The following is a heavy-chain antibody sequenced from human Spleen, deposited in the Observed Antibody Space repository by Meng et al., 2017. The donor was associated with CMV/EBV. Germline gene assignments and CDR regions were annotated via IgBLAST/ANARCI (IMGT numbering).Heavy chain of an antibody. CDR3: ARSSRRHIVVVPAAKYYFDY. CDR2: IYYSGST. V-gene: IGHV4-39*01. J-gene: IGHJ4*02. D-gene: IGHD2-2*01. Sequence: SETLSLTCTVSGGSVSSGSYYWGWIRQPPGKGLEWIGSIYYSGSTYYNPSLKSRVTMSVDTSKNQFSLKLSSVTAADTAVYYCARSSRRHIVVVPAAKYYFDYWGQGTLVTVSS. CDR1: GGSVSSGSYY.